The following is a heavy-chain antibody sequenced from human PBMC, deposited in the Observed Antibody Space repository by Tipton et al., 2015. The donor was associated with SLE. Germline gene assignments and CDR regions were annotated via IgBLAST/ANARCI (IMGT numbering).Heavy chain of an antibody. J-gene: IGHJ4*02. V-gene: IGHV4-61*02. Sequence: TLSLTCTVSGGSISSGSYYWSWIRQPAGKGLEWIGRIYTSGSTNYSPSLKSRVIISFDTSKSQVSLKLFSVTAADTAVYYCARGSLETRHRDWWGQGPLATVSP. CDR2: IYTSGST. D-gene: IGHD4-23*01. CDR3: ARGSLETRHRDW. CDR1: GGSISSGSYY.